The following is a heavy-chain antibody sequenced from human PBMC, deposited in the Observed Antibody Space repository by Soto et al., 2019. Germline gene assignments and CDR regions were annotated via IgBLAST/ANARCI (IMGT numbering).Heavy chain of an antibody. D-gene: IGHD6-19*01. V-gene: IGHV3-48*02. CDR3: ARSVEGHFDY. CDR2: ITSDTKTI. CDR1: GFTFSVYS. Sequence: EVQLVESGGDLVQRGGSLRLSCVASGFTFSVYSMNWVRQAPGKGLEWFSYITSDTKTIKYAGSVKGRFTISRDNAKHSVYLQMNSLRDEDTAVYYCARSVEGHFDYWGQGTVVTVSS. J-gene: IGHJ4*02.